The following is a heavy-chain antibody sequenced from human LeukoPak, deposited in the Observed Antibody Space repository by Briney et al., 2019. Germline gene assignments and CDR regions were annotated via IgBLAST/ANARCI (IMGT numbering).Heavy chain of an antibody. J-gene: IGHJ3*02. CDR1: GGTCSSYA. D-gene: IGHD3-22*01. Sequence: SVKVSCKASGGTCSSYAISWVRQAPGQGLESMGGIIPIFRTANYAQKFQGRVTITTDESTSTAYMELSSLRSEDTAVYYCARDSDYYDSSGYSSRRVDIWGQGTMVTVSS. V-gene: IGHV1-69*05. CDR3: ARDSDYYDSSGYSSRRVDI. CDR2: IIPIFRTA.